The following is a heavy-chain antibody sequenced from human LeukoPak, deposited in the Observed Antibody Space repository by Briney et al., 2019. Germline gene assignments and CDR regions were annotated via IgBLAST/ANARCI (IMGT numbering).Heavy chain of an antibody. J-gene: IGHJ3*02. CDR1: GGSIRSGNYY. CDR2: IYTSGST. CDR3: ARVRLTGWMMPTTI. D-gene: IGHD1-26*01. Sequence: SETLSLTCTVSGGSIRSGNYYWSWIRQPAGKGLEWIGRIYTSGSTNYNPSLKSRVTISVDTSKNQFSLKLSSVTAADTAVYYCARVRLTGWMMPTTIWGQGTMVTVSS. V-gene: IGHV4-61*02.